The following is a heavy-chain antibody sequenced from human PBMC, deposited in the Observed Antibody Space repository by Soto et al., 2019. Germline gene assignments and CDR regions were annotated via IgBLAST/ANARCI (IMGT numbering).Heavy chain of an antibody. CDR2: ISSSGDGS. Sequence: EMQLLESGGGLVQPGGSLRLFCAASGFTVSTFPMTWVRQAPGKGLEWVSSISSSGDGSSYADSVKGRFTISRDSSKNMLFLQLSSLRAEDTAVYYCARKVAGSVWGQGTLVTVSS. J-gene: IGHJ4*02. V-gene: IGHV3-23*01. D-gene: IGHD6-19*01. CDR3: ARKVAGSV. CDR1: GFTVSTFP.